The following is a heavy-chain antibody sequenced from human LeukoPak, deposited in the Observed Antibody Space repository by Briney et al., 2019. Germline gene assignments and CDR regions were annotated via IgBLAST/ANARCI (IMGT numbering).Heavy chain of an antibody. CDR1: GFTFSSYE. CDR3: ARDTRVDIVATIGGGFDY. V-gene: IGHV3-48*03. Sequence: PGGSLRLSCAASGFTFSSYEMNWVRQAPGKGLEWVSYISSSGSTIYYADSVKGRFTISRDNAKNSLYLQMNSLRAGDTAVYYCARDTRVDIVATIGGGFDYWGQGTLVTVSS. CDR2: ISSSGSTI. D-gene: IGHD5-12*01. J-gene: IGHJ4*02.